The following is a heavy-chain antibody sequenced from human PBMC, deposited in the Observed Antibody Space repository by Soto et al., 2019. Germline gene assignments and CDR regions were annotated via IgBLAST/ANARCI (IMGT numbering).Heavy chain of an antibody. CDR3: ARGRSGSSYYYYYGMDV. D-gene: IGHD1-26*01. Sequence: QVQLQESGPGLVKPSQTLSLTCTVSGGSISSGGYYWSWIRQHPGKGLEWIGYIYYSGSTYYNPSLKSRVTVSVGTAKDHFSLELSSVAGADTAVYYCARGRSGSSYYYYYGMDVWGQGTTVTVSS. J-gene: IGHJ6*02. CDR1: GGSISSGGYY. CDR2: IYYSGST. V-gene: IGHV4-31*03.